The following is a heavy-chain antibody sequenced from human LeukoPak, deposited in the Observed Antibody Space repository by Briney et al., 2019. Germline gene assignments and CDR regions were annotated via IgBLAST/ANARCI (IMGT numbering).Heavy chain of an antibody. V-gene: IGHV1-2*02. CDR3: ARGGLYYVWDAFDI. Sequence: ASVKVSCKASGYTFTGYYMHWVRQAPGQGLEWMGWINPNSGGTNYAQKFQGRVTMTRDTSISTAYMERSRLRSDDTAVYYCARGGLYYVWDAFDIWGQGTMVTVSS. J-gene: IGHJ3*02. D-gene: IGHD3-16*01. CDR2: INPNSGGT. CDR1: GYTFTGYY.